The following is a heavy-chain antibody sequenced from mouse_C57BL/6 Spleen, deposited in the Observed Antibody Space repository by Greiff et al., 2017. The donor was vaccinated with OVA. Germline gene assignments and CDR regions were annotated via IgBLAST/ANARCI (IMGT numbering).Heavy chain of an antibody. D-gene: IGHD2-3*01. CDR1: GYTFTDHP. V-gene: IGHV1-78*01. J-gene: IGHJ4*01. CDR3: ARDGYYEPYAMDY. Sequence: VQLQQSDAELVKPGASVKISCKVSGYTFTDHPIHWMKQRPEQGLEWIGYIYPRDGSTKYNEKFKGKATLTADKSSSTAYMQLNSLTSEDSAVYFCARDGYYEPYAMDYWGQGTSVTVSS. CDR2: IYPRDGST.